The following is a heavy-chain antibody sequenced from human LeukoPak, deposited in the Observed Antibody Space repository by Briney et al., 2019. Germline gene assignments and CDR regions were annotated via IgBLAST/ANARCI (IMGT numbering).Heavy chain of an antibody. CDR2: ISYDGSNK. Sequence: GGSLRLSCTASGFTFSSYAMHWVRQAPGKGLEWVAVISYDGSNKYYADSVKGRFTISRDNSKNTLYLQMNSLRAEDTAVYYCAGDYGLGYFDYWGQGTLVTVSS. V-gene: IGHV3-30-3*01. J-gene: IGHJ4*02. D-gene: IGHD4-17*01. CDR3: AGDYGLGYFDY. CDR1: GFTFSSYA.